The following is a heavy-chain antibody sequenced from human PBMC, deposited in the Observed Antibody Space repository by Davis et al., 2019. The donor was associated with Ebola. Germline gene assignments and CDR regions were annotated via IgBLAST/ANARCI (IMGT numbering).Heavy chain of an antibody. J-gene: IGHJ4*02. CDR2: INPHNGNT. D-gene: IGHD1-1*01. V-gene: IGHV1-18*04. CDR3: ARAQFPTTSDH. Sequence: ASVKVSCKASGYTFTNYGITWVRQAPGQGLEWMGWINPHNGNTNYAQNGQGRVTMTTDTSTSTAYMEVGSLKSDDTAVHYCARAQFPTTSDHWGQGTLVTVSS. CDR1: GYTFTNYG.